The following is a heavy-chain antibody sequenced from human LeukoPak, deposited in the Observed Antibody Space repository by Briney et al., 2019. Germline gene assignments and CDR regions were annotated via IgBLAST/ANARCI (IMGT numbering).Heavy chain of an antibody. J-gene: IGHJ3*02. Sequence: GGSLRLSCAASGFIFSSYAMSWVRQAPGKGLEWVSAISGSGGSTYYADSVKGRFTISRDNSKNTLYLQMDSLRAEDTAVYYCAKDFRNYNDAFDIWGQGTMVTVSS. D-gene: IGHD4-11*01. CDR3: AKDFRNYNDAFDI. CDR2: ISGSGGST. V-gene: IGHV3-23*01. CDR1: GFIFSSYA.